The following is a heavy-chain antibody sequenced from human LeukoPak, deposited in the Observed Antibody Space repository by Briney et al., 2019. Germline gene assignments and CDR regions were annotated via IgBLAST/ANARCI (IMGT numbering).Heavy chain of an antibody. CDR3: ARESEGIIAVAGIDY. CDR2: ISAYNGNT. D-gene: IGHD6-19*01. Sequence: ASVKVSCKASGYTFTSYGISWVRQAPGQGLEWMGWISAYNGNTNYAQKLRGRVTMTTDTSTSTAYMELRSLRSDDAAVYYCARESEGIIAVAGIDYWGQGTLVTVSS. CDR1: GYTFTSYG. J-gene: IGHJ4*02. V-gene: IGHV1-18*01.